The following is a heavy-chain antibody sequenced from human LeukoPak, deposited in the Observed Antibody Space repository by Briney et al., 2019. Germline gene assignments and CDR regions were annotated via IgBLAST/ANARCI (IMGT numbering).Heavy chain of an antibody. CDR3: ARDPSYCSSTNCYVGSPLYYYYPMDV. Sequence: PGGSLRLSCAASGFTFSTSGMHWVRQAPGKGLEWVAVIWFDGSNKHYADSVKGRFSISRDNSENTLYLQMNSLRAEDTAVYYCARDPSYCSSTNCYVGSPLYYYYPMDVWGRGTTVTVSS. J-gene: IGHJ6*02. V-gene: IGHV3-33*01. CDR1: GFTFSTSG. CDR2: IWFDGSNK. D-gene: IGHD2-2*01.